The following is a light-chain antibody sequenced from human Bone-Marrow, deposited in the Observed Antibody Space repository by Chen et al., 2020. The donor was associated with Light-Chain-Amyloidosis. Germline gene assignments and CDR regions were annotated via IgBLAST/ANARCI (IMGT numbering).Light chain of an antibody. CDR1: QSIRYY. J-gene: IGKJ4*01. CDR2: AAY. CDR3: QQTYSTPLT. V-gene: IGKV1-39*01. Sequence: DIHMTQSPSSLSASVGDRVTITCRASQSIRYYLNWYQQKPGKAPKLLIYAAYTLQSGVPSRFSGSGSGTDFTLTISSLQPEDFATYYCQQTYSTPLTFGGGTKVDIK.